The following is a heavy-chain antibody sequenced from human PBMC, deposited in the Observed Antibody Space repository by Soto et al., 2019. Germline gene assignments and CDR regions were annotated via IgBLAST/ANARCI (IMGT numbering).Heavy chain of an antibody. J-gene: IGHJ4*02. CDR1: GFTFSSYW. Sequence: EVQLVESGGGLVQPGGSLGLSCAASGFTFSSYWMSWVRQAPGKGLEWVVNIKQDGSEKYYVDSVKGRFTISRDNAKNSLYLQMNSLRAEDTAVYYCAGMTTVTTEHPFDYWGQGTLVTVSS. CDR3: AGMTTVTTEHPFDY. D-gene: IGHD4-17*01. V-gene: IGHV3-7*03. CDR2: IKQDGSEK.